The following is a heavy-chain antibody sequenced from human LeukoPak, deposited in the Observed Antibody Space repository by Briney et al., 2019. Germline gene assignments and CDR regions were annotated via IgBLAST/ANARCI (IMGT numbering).Heavy chain of an antibody. CDR2: IYTSGST. J-gene: IGHJ4*02. D-gene: IGHD3-10*01. CDR3: ARETPYYSIQDY. Sequence: SETLSLTCTVSGNSISSGDYYWSWIRQPAGKGLEWIGRIYTSGSTNYNPSLKSRVTMSVDTSKNQFSLNLSSVTAADTAVYYCARETPYYSIQDYWGQGTLVTVSS. V-gene: IGHV4-61*02. CDR1: GNSISSGDYY.